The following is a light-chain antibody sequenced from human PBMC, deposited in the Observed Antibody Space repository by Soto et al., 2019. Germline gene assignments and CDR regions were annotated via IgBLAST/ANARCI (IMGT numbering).Light chain of an antibody. J-gene: IGKJ4*01. CDR1: QSVSSN. Sequence: EIMMTQSPATLSVSPGERATLSCRASQSVSSNLAWYQQKPGQAPRLLIYGASTRATGIPARFSGSGSGTDFTLTISSLQSEDFAVYYCQHIDTFGGGTKVEIK. CDR2: GAS. V-gene: IGKV3-15*01. CDR3: QHIDT.